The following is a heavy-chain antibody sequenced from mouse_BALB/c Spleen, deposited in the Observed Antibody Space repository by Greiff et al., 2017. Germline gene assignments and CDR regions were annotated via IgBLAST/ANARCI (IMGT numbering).Heavy chain of an antibody. Sequence: EVQLVESGGGLVQPGGSRKLSCAASGFTFSSFGMHWVRQAPEKGLEWVAYISSGSSTIYYADTVKGRFTISRDNPKNTLFLQMTSLRSEDTAMYYCARSSYYGSSYYAMDYWGQGTSVTVSS. J-gene: IGHJ4*01. CDR1: GFTFSSFG. CDR2: ISSGSSTI. CDR3: ARSSYYGSSYYAMDY. V-gene: IGHV5-17*02. D-gene: IGHD1-1*01.